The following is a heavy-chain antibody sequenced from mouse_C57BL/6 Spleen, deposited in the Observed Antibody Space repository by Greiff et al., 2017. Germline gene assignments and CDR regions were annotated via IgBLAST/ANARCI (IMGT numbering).Heavy chain of an antibody. J-gene: IGHJ4*01. CDR1: GFSLTSYG. CDR2: IWSGGST. V-gene: IGHV2-2*01. CDR3: AAAQATSYYYAMDY. Sequence: QVQLKQSGPGLVQPSQSLSITCTVSGFSLTSYGVHWVRQSPGKGLEWLGVIWSGGSTDYNAAFISRLSISKDNSKSQVFFKMNSLQADDTAIDHGAAAQATSYYYAMDYWGQGTSVTVSS. D-gene: IGHD3-2*02.